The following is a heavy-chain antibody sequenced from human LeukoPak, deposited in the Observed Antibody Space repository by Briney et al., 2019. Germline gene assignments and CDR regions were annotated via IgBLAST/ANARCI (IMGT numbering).Heavy chain of an antibody. CDR2: ISAYNGDT. V-gene: IGHV1-18*01. CDR3: ARDPSNSSGWKTWFDP. Sequence: ASVKVSCKASGYTFTSHGISWVRQAPGQGLEWMGWISAYNGDTKYSQSLQGRVTMTTDRSTSTAYLELRSLRSDDTAVYYCARDPSNSSGWKTWFDPWGQGTLDTVSS. CDR1: GYTFTSHG. D-gene: IGHD6-19*01. J-gene: IGHJ5*02.